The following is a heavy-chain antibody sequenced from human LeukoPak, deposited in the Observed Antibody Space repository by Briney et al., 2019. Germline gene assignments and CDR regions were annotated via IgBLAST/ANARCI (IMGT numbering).Heavy chain of an antibody. CDR2: INHSGST. V-gene: IGHV4-34*01. D-gene: IGHD2-15*01. CDR3: ARDYVGVCGSCLGHNWFDP. CDR1: GGSFSGYY. J-gene: IGHJ5*02. Sequence: SETLSLTCAVYGGSFSGYYWSWIRQPPGKGLEWIGEINHSGSTNYNPSLKSRVTISVDTSKNQFSLQLNSVTPEDTAVYYCARDYVGVCGSCLGHNWFDPWGQGTLVTVSS.